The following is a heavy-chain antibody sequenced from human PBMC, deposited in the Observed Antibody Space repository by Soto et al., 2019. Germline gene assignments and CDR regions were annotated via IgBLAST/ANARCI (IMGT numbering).Heavy chain of an antibody. V-gene: IGHV4-30-2*01. CDR2: IYHSGST. CDR3: ARDLRQTPERNIVLVPAAPKASRGYYGMDV. J-gene: IGHJ6*02. Sequence: SETLSLTCAVSGCSISSGGYSWSWIRQPPGKGLEWIGYIYHSGSTYYNPSLKSRVAISVDRSKNQFSLKLSSVTAADTAVYYCARDLRQTPERNIVLVPAAPKASRGYYGMDVWGQGTTVTVSS. CDR1: GCSISSGGYS. D-gene: IGHD2-2*01.